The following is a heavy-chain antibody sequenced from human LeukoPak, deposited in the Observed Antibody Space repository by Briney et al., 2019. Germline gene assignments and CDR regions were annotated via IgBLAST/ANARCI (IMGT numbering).Heavy chain of an antibody. D-gene: IGHD6-13*01. CDR3: ARLLGYSSSWYHDYYYGMDV. Sequence: SVKVSCKASGGTFSSYAISWVRQAPGQGLEWMGGIIPIFGTANYAQKFQGRVTMTRDTSTSTVYMELSSLRSEDTAVYYCARLLGYSSSWYHDYYYGMDVWGQGTTVTVSS. J-gene: IGHJ6*02. V-gene: IGHV1-69*05. CDR2: IIPIFGTA. CDR1: GGTFSSYA.